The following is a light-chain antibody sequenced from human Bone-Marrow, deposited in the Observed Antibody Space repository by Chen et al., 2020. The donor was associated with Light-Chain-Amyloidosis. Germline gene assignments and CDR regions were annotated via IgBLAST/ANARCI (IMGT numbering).Light chain of an antibody. Sequence: SYALPPPPSVSVSPGQTASITCSGDDLPTKYAYWYQQKPSQAPVLVIHRDTERPSGISERFSGSSSGTTATLTISGVQAEDEADYHCQSADSSGTYEVIFGGGTKLTVL. CDR2: RDT. V-gene: IGLV3-25*03. CDR1: DLPTKY. CDR3: QSADSSGTYEVI. J-gene: IGLJ2*01.